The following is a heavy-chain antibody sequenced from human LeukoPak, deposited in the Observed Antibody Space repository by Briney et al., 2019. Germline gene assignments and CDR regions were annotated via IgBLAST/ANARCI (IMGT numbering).Heavy chain of an antibody. V-gene: IGHV3-33*06. CDR3: AKAYCGGDCYSLVGAFDI. D-gene: IGHD2-21*02. Sequence: GRSLRLSCAASGFTFSSYGMHWVRQAPGKGLEWVAVIWYDGSNKYYADSVKGRFTISRDNSKNTLYLQMNSLRAEDTAVYYCAKAYCGGDCYSLVGAFDIWAKGQWSPSLQ. CDR1: GFTFSSYG. CDR2: IWYDGSNK. J-gene: IGHJ3*02.